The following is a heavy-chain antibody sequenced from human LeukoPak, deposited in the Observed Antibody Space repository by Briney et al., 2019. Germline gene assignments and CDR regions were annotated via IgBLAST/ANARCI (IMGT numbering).Heavy chain of an antibody. D-gene: IGHD6-19*01. CDR2: IKQDGSNK. CDR3: ARGRYDSGWYPDYFDY. CDR1: GFTFSSYC. V-gene: IGHV3-7*01. J-gene: IGHJ4*02. Sequence: AGSLRRSCVASGFTFSSYCLSWVRQAPGKGLEWVANIKQDGSNKYYVDPVKGRFSISRDSAENSLYLQINSLRAEDTAVYYCARGRYDSGWYPDYFDYWGQGTLVTVSS.